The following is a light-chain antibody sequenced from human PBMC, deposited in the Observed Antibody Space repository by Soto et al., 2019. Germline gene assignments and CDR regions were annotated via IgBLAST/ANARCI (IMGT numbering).Light chain of an antibody. CDR2: DAS. J-gene: IGKJ1*01. V-gene: IGKV3-15*01. Sequence: EIVMTQSPATLSVSPGERATLSCRASQSVSSNLAWYQQKPGQAPRLLIYDASTRATVIPARFSGSGSGTEFTLTISRLEPEDFAVYYCQHYGSTPWTFGQGTKVDIK. CDR3: QHYGSTPWT. CDR1: QSVSSN.